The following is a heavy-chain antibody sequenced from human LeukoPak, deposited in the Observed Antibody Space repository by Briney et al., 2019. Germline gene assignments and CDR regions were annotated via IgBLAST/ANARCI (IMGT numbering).Heavy chain of an antibody. CDR2: IYYSGST. V-gene: IGHV4-39*01. D-gene: IGHD2-2*01. CDR1: GVSISSSSYY. Sequence: PSETLSLTCTVSGVSISSSSYYWGWIRQPPGKGLEWIGSIYYSGSTYYNPSLKSRVTISVDTSKNQFSLKLSSVTAADTAVYYCARGFGRYCSSTSCYPVDYWGQGTLVTVSS. J-gene: IGHJ4*02. CDR3: ARGFGRYCSSTSCYPVDY.